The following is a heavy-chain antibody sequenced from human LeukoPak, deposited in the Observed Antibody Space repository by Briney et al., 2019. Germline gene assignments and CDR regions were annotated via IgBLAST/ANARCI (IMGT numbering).Heavy chain of an antibody. CDR1: GGSFSGYY. J-gene: IGHJ5*02. Sequence: SETLSLTCAVYGGSFSGYYWSWIRQPPGKGLEWIGYIYYSGNTNYNPSLKSRVTISVDTSKNQFSLKLSSVTAAVTAVYYCAREGIAAANWFDPWGQGTLVTVSS. CDR3: AREGIAAANWFDP. CDR2: IYYSGNT. V-gene: IGHV4-59*01. D-gene: IGHD6-13*01.